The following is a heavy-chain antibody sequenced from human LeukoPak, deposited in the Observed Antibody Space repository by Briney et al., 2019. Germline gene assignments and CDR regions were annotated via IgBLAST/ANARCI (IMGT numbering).Heavy chain of an antibody. J-gene: IGHJ4*02. D-gene: IGHD3-10*01. CDR2: IYSGGST. V-gene: IGHV3-53*01. CDR3: AGGAMVRGDYSDY. Sequence: GGSLRLSCAASGFTVSSNYMSWVRQAPGKGLEWVSVIYSGGSTYYADSVKGRFTISRDNSKNTLYLQMNSLRAEDTAVYYCAGGAMVRGDYSDYWGQGTLVTVSS. CDR1: GFTVSSNY.